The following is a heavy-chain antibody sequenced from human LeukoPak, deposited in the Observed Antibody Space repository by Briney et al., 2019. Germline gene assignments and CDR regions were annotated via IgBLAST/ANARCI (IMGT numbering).Heavy chain of an antibody. CDR1: GGTFSSYA. V-gene: IGHV1-69*04. J-gene: IGHJ6*02. D-gene: IGHD3-10*01. CDR3: ARVSRASYYGSGSQYYYYYGMDV. Sequence: ASVKVSCKASGGTFSSYAISWVRQAPGQGLEWMGRIIPILGIANYAQKFQGRVTITADKSTSTAYMELSSLRSEDTAVYYCARVSRASYYGSGSQYYYYYGMDVWAKGPRSPSP. CDR2: IIPILGIA.